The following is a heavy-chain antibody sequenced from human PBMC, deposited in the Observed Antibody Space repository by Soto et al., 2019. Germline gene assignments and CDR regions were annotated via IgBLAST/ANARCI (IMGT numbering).Heavy chain of an antibody. J-gene: IGHJ1*01. CDR2: ISNDGMNT. V-gene: IGHV3-30-3*02. CDR1: GFTFSSYA. D-gene: IGHD1-1*01. Sequence: GGSLRLSCVASGFTFSSYALHWFRQAPGKGLEWVALISNDGMNTFYADSVKGRMTVSRDKAEKTMYLQMNSLTAEDTAVYYCAKGLRFMEHWGQGTVVTVSS. CDR3: AKGLRFMEH.